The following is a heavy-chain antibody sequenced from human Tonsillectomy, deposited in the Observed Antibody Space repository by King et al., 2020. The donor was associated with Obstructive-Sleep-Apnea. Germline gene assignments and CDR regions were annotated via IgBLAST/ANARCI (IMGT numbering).Heavy chain of an antibody. V-gene: IGHV3-11*01. CDR1: GFTFSDYY. Sequence: VQLVESGGGLVKPGGSLRLSCAASGFTFSDYYMSWIRQAPGRGLEWVSYISSSGTTIYYADSVKGRFTISRDNAKNSLYLQMNSLRDEDTAVYYCARAAYCGGDCSYTWFDPWGQGALVTVSS. CDR3: ARAAYCGGDCSYTWFDP. J-gene: IGHJ5*02. D-gene: IGHD2-21*02. CDR2: ISSSGTTI.